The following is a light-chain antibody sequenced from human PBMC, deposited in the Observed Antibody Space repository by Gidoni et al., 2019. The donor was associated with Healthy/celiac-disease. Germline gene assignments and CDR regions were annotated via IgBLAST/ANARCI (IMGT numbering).Light chain of an antibody. CDR2: AAS. CDR1: QSISSY. CDR3: QQSYSTPVYT. J-gene: IGKJ2*01. Sequence: DIQMTQSPSSLSASVGDRVTIPCRASQSISSYLNWYQQKPGKAPKLLIYAASSLQSGVPSRFSGSGSGTDFTLTISSLQPEDFATYYCQQSYSTPVYTFGQXTKLEIK. V-gene: IGKV1-39*01.